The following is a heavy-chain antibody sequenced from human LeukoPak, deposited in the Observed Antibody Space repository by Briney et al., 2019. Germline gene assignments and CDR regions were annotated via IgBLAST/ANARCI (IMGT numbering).Heavy chain of an antibody. V-gene: IGHV4-30-4*01. D-gene: IGHD3-22*01. CDR1: GGSISSGDYY. Sequence: PSETLSLTCTVSGGSISSGDYYWSWIRQPPGKGLEWIGYIYYSGSTYYNPSLKSRVTISVDTSKNQFSLKLSSVTAADTAVYYSARDLGYYDSSGYYYRSYFDYWGQGTLVTVSS. CDR2: IYYSGST. J-gene: IGHJ4*02. CDR3: ARDLGYYDSSGYYYRSYFDY.